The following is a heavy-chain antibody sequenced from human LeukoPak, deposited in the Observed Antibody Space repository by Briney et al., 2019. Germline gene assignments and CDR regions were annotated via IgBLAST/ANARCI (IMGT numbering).Heavy chain of an antibody. Sequence: GGSLRLSCAASGFTFSSYSMNWVRRAPGKGLEWVSSISSSSSYIYYADSVKGRFTISRDNAKNSLYLQMNSLRAEDTAVYYCAREWMARSTSRNQDWGQGALVTVSS. V-gene: IGHV3-21*01. J-gene: IGHJ4*02. D-gene: IGHD2-2*01. CDR1: GFTFSSYS. CDR2: ISSSSSYI. CDR3: AREWMARSTSRNQD.